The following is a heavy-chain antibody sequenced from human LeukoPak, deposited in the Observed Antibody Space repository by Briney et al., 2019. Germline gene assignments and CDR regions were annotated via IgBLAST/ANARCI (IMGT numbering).Heavy chain of an antibody. Sequence: SETPSLTCTVSGGSISSYYWSWIRQPPVKGLEWIGYIYYSGSTNYNPSLKSRVTISVDTSKNQFSLKLSSVTAADTAVYYCARGPNSSGFEYWGQGTLVTVSS. J-gene: IGHJ4*02. CDR3: ARGPNSSGFEY. D-gene: IGHD6-19*01. V-gene: IGHV4-59*01. CDR1: GGSISSYY. CDR2: IYYSGST.